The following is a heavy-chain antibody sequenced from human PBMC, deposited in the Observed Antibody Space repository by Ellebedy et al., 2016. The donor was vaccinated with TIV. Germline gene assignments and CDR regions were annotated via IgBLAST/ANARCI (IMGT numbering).Heavy chain of an antibody. CDR2: ISSSSSTI. CDR1: TFTFSSYS. CDR3: AGKHGDSYSMDV. J-gene: IGHJ6*02. D-gene: IGHD4-17*01. Sequence: GGSLRLSCAASTFTFSSYSMNWVRQAPGKGLEWISYISSSSSTIYYAGSVKGRFTISRDNAKNSLYLQMNSLRDEDTAIYYCAGKHGDSYSMDVWGQGTTVTVSS. V-gene: IGHV3-48*02.